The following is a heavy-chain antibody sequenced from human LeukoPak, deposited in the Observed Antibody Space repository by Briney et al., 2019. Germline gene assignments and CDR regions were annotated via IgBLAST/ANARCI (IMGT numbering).Heavy chain of an antibody. D-gene: IGHD3-3*02. CDR1: GFTFSNAW. Sequence: GGSLRLSCAASGFTFSNAWMSWVRQAPGKGLEWVGFIRSKAYGGTTEYAASVKGRFTISRDDSKSIAYLQMNSLKSEDTAVYYCTLRLANLYWGQGALVTVSS. J-gene: IGHJ4*02. CDR2: IRSKAYGGTT. CDR3: TLRLANLY. V-gene: IGHV3-49*04.